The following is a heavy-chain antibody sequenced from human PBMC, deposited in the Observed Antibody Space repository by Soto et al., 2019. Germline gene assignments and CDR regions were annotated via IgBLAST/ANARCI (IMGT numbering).Heavy chain of an antibody. CDR2: IYYSGST. CDR3: ARHSGYDRGFYYYYMDV. CDR1: GGSISSYY. D-gene: IGHD5-12*01. J-gene: IGHJ6*03. V-gene: IGHV4-59*08. Sequence: SETLSLTCTVSGGSISSYYWSWIRQPPGKGLEWIGYIYYSGSTNYNPSLKSRVTISVDTSKNQFSLKLSSVTAADTAVYYCARHSGYDRGFYYYYMDVWGKGTTVTVSS.